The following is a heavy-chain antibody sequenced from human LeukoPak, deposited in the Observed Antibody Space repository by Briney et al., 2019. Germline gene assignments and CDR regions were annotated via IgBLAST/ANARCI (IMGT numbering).Heavy chain of an antibody. Sequence: SETLSLTCAVSGGSISSGGYSWSWIRQPPGKGLEWIGYIYHSGSTYYNPSLKSRVTISVYRSKNQFSLKLSSVPAADTAVYYCASGYYYDSSGYYHLDYWGQGTLVTVSS. V-gene: IGHV4-30-2*01. CDR2: IYHSGST. CDR3: ASGYYYDSSGYYHLDY. CDR1: GGSISSGGYS. J-gene: IGHJ4*02. D-gene: IGHD3-22*01.